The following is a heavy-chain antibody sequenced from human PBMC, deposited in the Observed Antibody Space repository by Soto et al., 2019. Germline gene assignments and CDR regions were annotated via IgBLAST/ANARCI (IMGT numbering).Heavy chain of an antibody. CDR2: IHPGGQTI. Sequence: GGSLRLSCAASGFTFSSSEMYWVRQAPGKRLEWISYIHPGGQTIFYAGSVKGRFTISRDNAKHSVYLQMNSLRAEDTAVYYCASRGSRWGRGTKVTV. J-gene: IGHJ3*01. CDR1: GFTFSSSE. V-gene: IGHV3-48*03. D-gene: IGHD2-15*01. CDR3: ASRGSR.